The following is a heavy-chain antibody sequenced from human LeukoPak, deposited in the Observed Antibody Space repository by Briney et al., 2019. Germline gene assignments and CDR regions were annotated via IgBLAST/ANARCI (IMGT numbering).Heavy chain of an antibody. CDR2: IYPHSGAT. J-gene: IGHJ4*02. Sequence: ASVKVSCKASGYTFTGYYMHWVRQATGQGHEWMGWIYPHSGATKYAQKFQGRVTITTDTSISTAYMELSRLRSDDTAVYYCGTLLSNGPFDYWGQGSLVTVSS. CDR1: GYTFTGYY. CDR3: GTLLSNGPFDY. V-gene: IGHV1-2*02.